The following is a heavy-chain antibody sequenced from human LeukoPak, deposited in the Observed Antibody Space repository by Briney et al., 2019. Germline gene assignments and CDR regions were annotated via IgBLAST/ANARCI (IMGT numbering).Heavy chain of an antibody. CDR3: ARLDTAMGPFDY. D-gene: IGHD5-18*01. CDR1: GYSISSGYY. V-gene: IGHV4-38-2*01. J-gene: IGHJ4*02. CDR2: IYHSGST. Sequence: SETLSVTCAVSGYSISSGYYWGWIRQPPGKGLEWIGSIYHSGSTYYNPSLKSRVTISVDTSKNQFSLKLSSVTAADTAVYYCARLDTAMGPFDYWGQGTLVTVSS.